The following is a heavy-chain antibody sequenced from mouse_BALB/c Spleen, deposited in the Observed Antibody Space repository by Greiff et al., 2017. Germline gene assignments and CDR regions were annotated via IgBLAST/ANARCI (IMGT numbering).Heavy chain of an antibody. CDR3: LRASGSYPSWFAY. J-gene: IGHJ3*01. CDR2: IRSKSNNYAT. Sequence: EVKLVESGGGLVQPKGSLKLSCAASGFTFNNYAMNWVRQAPGKGLEWVARIRSKSNNYATYDADSVKDRFTITRDDSQSMLYLQMNNFKTEDKAMDIYLRASGSYPSWFAYWGQGTLVTVSA. V-gene: IGHV10-1*02. D-gene: IGHD1-1*02. CDR1: GFTFNNYA.